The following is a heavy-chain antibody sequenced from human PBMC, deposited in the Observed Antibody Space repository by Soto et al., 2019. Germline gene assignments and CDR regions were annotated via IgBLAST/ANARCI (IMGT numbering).Heavy chain of an antibody. CDR1: GGSFNSYA. J-gene: IGHJ4*02. CDR3: ARHYCDSRDCGLDY. CDR2: FTPISVTP. Sequence: VQLVQSGTVLKPPGSSVRISCRASGGSFNSYAFSWVRQAPGQGLQWMGGFTPISVTPKYSEKFKDRGTITADESSATYYLGHISLKTDDTATYFCARHYCDSRDCGLDYWGQGTLVNVSS. D-gene: IGHD2-21*01. V-gene: IGHV1-69*01.